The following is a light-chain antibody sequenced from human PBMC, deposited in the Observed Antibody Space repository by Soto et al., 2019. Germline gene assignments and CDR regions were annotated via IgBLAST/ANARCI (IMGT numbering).Light chain of an antibody. J-gene: IGLJ1*01. Sequence: QSALTQPASVSGSPGQSITISCTGTSSDIGSYDLVSWYQQHPGTAPKLIIYEVTKRPSGVSTRFSGSKSGNRASLTISGPQAVDEADYYCCSFADFTYVFGTGTKVTVL. V-gene: IGLV2-23*02. CDR2: EVT. CDR1: SSDIGSYDL. CDR3: CSFADFTYV.